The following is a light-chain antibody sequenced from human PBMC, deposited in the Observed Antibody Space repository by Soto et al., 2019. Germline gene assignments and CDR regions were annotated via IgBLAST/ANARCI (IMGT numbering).Light chain of an antibody. Sequence: DIQMTQSPSSLSASVGDRVTITCQATQDIRKYLNWYQQKPGKAPKLLIYDASSLETGVPSRFSGSGYGTDFTFTISSLQPEDFATYYCQHYDNLPLIFGQGTRLEIK. V-gene: IGKV1-33*01. CDR2: DAS. CDR1: QDIRKY. J-gene: IGKJ5*01. CDR3: QHYDNLPLI.